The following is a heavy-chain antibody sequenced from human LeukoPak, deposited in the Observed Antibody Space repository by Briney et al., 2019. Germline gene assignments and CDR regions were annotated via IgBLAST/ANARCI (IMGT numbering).Heavy chain of an antibody. J-gene: IGHJ4*02. V-gene: IGHV4-61*02. CDR2: IYTSGST. CDR1: GGSISSGSYY. D-gene: IGHD4-17*01. CDR3: ARVYGDYVDY. Sequence: SQTLSLTCTVSGGSISSGSYYWSWIRQPAGKGLEWIGRIYTSGSTNYNPSLKSRVTTSVDTSKNQFSLKLSSVTAADTAVYYCARVYGDYVDYWGQGTLVTVSS.